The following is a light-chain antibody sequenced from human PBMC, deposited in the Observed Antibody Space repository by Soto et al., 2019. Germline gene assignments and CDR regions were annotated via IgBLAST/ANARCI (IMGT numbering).Light chain of an antibody. CDR1: QSIDGY. CDR3: QQSFSVPIT. V-gene: IGKV1-39*01. J-gene: IGKJ5*01. Sequence: DIQMTQSPSSLSASVGDRVTITCRASQSIDGYLSWYQQRPGKAPKFLIYSAASLQRGVPSRFSGSGSGTDFRLTINGLHPEDFATYFCQQSFSVPITFGQGPRLEIQ. CDR2: SAA.